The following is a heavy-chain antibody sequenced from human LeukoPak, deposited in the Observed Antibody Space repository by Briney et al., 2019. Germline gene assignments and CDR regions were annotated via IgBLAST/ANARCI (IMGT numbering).Heavy chain of an antibody. CDR2: IYYSGGT. D-gene: IGHD5-18*01. CDR3: ARDPDTAMPNWFDP. V-gene: IGHV4-59*12. CDR1: GGSISSYY. Sequence: PSETLSLTCTVSGGSISSYYWSWIRQPPGKGLEWIGYIYYSGGTNRNPSLKSRITISVDTSKNQFSLKLSSVTAADTAVYYCARDPDTAMPNWFDPWGQGTLVTVSS. J-gene: IGHJ5*02.